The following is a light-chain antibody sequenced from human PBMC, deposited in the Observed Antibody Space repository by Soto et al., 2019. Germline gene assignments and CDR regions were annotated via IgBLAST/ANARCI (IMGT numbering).Light chain of an antibody. Sequence: QSVLTQPPSASRTPGQMVTISCSGSSSNIGSNTVNWYQQLPGTAPKLLIYSNNQRPSGVPDRFSGSKSGTSASLAISGLQSEDEADYYCAAWDDSLNAFYVFGTGTKVTVL. J-gene: IGLJ1*01. CDR2: SNN. CDR1: SSNIGSNT. CDR3: AAWDDSLNAFYV. V-gene: IGLV1-44*01.